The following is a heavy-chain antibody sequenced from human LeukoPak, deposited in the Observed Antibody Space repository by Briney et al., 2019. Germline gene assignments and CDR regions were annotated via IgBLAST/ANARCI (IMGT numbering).Heavy chain of an antibody. V-gene: IGHV1-18*01. CDR1: GGTFSSYA. CDR3: ARDWALAYCGGDCYSDGDY. CDR2: ISAYNGNT. D-gene: IGHD2-21*02. J-gene: IGHJ4*02. Sequence: ASVKVSCKASGGTFSSYAISWVRQAPGQGLEWMGWISAYNGNTNYAQKLQGKVTMTTDTSTSTPYMELRSLRSDDTAVYYCARDWALAYCGGDCYSDGDYWGQGTLVTVSS.